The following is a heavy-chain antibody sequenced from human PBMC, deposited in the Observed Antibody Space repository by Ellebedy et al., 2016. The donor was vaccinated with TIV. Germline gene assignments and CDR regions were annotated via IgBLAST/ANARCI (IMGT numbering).Heavy chain of an antibody. J-gene: IGHJ6*02. D-gene: IGHD2-15*01. CDR1: GFTFSDYY. CDR3: TRDRLVVVAATHYYYYGMDV. CDR2: ISSSSSTI. V-gene: IGHV3-11*04. Sequence: GGSLRLXXAASGFTFSDYYMSWIRQAPGKGLEWVSYISSSSSTIYYADSVKGRFTISRDNAKNSLYLQMNSLRDEDTAVYYCTRDRLVVVAATHYYYYGMDVWGQGTTVTVSS.